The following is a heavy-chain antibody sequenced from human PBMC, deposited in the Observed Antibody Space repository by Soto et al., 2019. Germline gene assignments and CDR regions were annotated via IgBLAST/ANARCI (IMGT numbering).Heavy chain of an antibody. Sequence: GSLRLSCAASGFTFSSYWMSWVRQAPGKGLEWVANIKQDGSEKYYVDSVKGRFTISRDNAKNSLYLQMNSLRAEDTAVYYCARDLMITFGGVIANYYYYGMDVWGQGTTVTVSS. D-gene: IGHD3-16*02. V-gene: IGHV3-7*01. CDR3: ARDLMITFGGVIANYYYYGMDV. CDR1: GFTFSSYW. J-gene: IGHJ6*02. CDR2: IKQDGSEK.